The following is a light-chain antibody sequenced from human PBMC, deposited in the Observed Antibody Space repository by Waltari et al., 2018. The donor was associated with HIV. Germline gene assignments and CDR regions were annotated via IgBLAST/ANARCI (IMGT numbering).Light chain of an antibody. CDR1: SSNIGSNY. V-gene: IGLV1-47*01. CDR2: RNN. J-gene: IGLJ7*01. Sequence: QSVLTQPPSASGTPGQRVTISCSGSSSNIGSNYVYWYQQPPGTAPKLLSYRNNQRPSGVPDLFSGSKSGTSASLAISGLRSEDEADYYCAAWDDSLSGAVFGGGTQLTVL. CDR3: AAWDDSLSGAV.